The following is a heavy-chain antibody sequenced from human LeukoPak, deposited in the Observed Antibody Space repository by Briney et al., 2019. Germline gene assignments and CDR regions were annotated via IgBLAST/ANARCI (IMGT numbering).Heavy chain of an antibody. V-gene: IGHV1-2*06. J-gene: IGHJ4*02. CDR1: GYTFTGYY. CDR3: ARGARSPTFIVVVVAATLGDFDY. Sequence: GASVKVSCKASGYTFTGYYMHWVRQAPGQGLEWMGRINPNSGGTNYAQKFQGRVTMTRDTSISTAYMELSRLRSDDTAVYYCARGARSPTFIVVVVAATLGDFDYWGQGTLVTVSS. D-gene: IGHD2-15*01. CDR2: INPNSGGT.